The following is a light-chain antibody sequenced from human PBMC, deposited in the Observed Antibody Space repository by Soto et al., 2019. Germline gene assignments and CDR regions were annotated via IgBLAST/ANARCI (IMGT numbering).Light chain of an antibody. CDR3: SSYAGNDNLL. V-gene: IGLV2-8*01. CDR2: EVT. CDR1: TNTVGGYNF. J-gene: IGLJ3*02. Sequence: QPVLTQPPSASGSPGQSVTISCTGSTNTVGGYNFVSWYQQHPGKAPRLMIFEVTKRPSGVPDRFSGSKSGNTASLTVSGLQPEDEAYYYCSSYAGNDNLLFGGGTKLTVL.